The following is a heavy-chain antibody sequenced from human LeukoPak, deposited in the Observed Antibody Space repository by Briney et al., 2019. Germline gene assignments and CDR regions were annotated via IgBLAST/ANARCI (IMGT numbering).Heavy chain of an antibody. V-gene: IGHV1-69*13. CDR3: ARVPTYYYDSSGYNLLPFFDY. J-gene: IGHJ4*02. D-gene: IGHD3-22*01. CDR1: GGTFSSYA. CDR2: IIPIFGTA. Sequence: ASVKVSCKASGGTFSSYAISWVRQAPGQGLEWMGGIIPIFGTANYAQKFQGRVTITADESTSTAYMELSSLRSEDTAVYYCARVPTYYYDSSGYNLLPFFDYWGQGTLVTVSS.